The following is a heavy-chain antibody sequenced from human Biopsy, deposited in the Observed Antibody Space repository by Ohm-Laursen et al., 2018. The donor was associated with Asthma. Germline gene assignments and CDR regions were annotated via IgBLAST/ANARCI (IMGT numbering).Heavy chain of an antibody. CDR3: ARDRPITMVRGVIITFDP. Sequence: SLRLSCAASGFTFMTYGMHWVRQVPGKGLEWVATVGSDESYTDHADSVKGRFTISRDNSKNTLHLQMNSLSPEDTAVYYCARDRPITMVRGVIITFDPWGQGTLVTVSS. CDR2: VGSDESYT. CDR1: GFTFMTYG. D-gene: IGHD3-10*01. V-gene: IGHV3-33*01. J-gene: IGHJ5*02.